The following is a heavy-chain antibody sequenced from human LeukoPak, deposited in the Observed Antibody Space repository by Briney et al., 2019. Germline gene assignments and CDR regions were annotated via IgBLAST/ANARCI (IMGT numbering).Heavy chain of an antibody. J-gene: IGHJ4*02. CDR1: GYSISGGNW. D-gene: IGHD1-26*01. V-gene: IGHV4-28*01. Sequence: SETLSLTCAVSGYSISGGNWWGWIRQPPGKGLEWIGYIYYSGSTYYNPSLKSRVTMSVDTSKNQFSLKLISVTAVDTAVFYCARLTGVGATRAFDYWGQGTLVTVSP. CDR2: IYYSGST. CDR3: ARLTGVGATRAFDY.